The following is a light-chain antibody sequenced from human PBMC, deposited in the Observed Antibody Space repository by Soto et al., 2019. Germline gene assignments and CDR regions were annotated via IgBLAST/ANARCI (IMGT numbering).Light chain of an antibody. CDR1: QSVSSSY. V-gene: IGKV3-20*01. CDR3: QQYGSSPRT. Sequence: EVGFSLSPGALSLPPGERATLSCRASQSVSSSYLAWYQQKPGQAPRLLIYGASSRATGIPDRFSGSGSGTDFTLTISRLEPEDFAVYYCQQYGSSPRTFGQGTKVDIK. J-gene: IGKJ1*01. CDR2: GAS.